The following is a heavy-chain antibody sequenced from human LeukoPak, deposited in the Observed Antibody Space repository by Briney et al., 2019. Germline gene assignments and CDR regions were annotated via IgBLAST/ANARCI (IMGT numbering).Heavy chain of an antibody. Sequence: GGSLRLSCAASGFTFRSYWMNWVRQAPGKGLEWVANMNQGGSVKQYVDSLKGRFTISRDNAKNSMYLQMNSLRAEDTAVYYCARTGYSSNSLDYWGQGTLVTVPS. D-gene: IGHD6-19*01. CDR2: MNQGGSVK. CDR1: GFTFRSYW. J-gene: IGHJ4*02. V-gene: IGHV3-7*03. CDR3: ARTGYSSNSLDY.